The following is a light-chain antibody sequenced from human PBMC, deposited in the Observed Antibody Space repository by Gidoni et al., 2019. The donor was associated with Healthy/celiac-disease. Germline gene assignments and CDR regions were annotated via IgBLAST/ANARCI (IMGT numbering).Light chain of an antibody. CDR2: DVS. V-gene: IGLV2-11*01. CDR3: CSYAGTDVV. CDR1: SSDVGGYTS. Sequence: QSALTQPRSGSGSPGQSVTISCTGTSSDVGGYTSVSWYQQHPGKAPKLMIYDVSKRPSGVPDRFSGSKSGNTASLTISGLQAEDEADYYCCSYAGTDVVFGGGTKLTVL. J-gene: IGLJ2*01.